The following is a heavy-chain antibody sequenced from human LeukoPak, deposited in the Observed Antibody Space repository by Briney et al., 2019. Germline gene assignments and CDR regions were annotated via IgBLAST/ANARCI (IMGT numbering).Heavy chain of an antibody. J-gene: IGHJ4*02. V-gene: IGHV4-59*01. CDR3: ARTGPRQLIDY. CDR2: IYCSGST. Sequence: SETLSLTCTVSGGSISSYYWSWIQQPPGKGLEWIGYIYCSGSTNYNPSLKSRVTISVDTSKYQFSLKLSSVTAADTAVYYCARTGPRQLIDYWGQGTLVTVSS. CDR1: GGSISSYY. D-gene: IGHD6-19*01.